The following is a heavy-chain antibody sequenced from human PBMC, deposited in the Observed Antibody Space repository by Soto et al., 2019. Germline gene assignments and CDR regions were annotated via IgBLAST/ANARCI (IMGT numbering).Heavy chain of an antibody. J-gene: IGHJ4*02. V-gene: IGHV3-74*01. CDR3: VRYPRSVGGSYRPDY. D-gene: IGHD3-16*02. CDR2: INSDGSIT. CDR1: GFTFSSYW. Sequence: EVQLVESGGGLVQPGGSLRLSCAASGFTFSSYWMHWVRQVPEKGLVWVSRINSDGSITNYADAVKGRFTISRDNVKNTLYLQMNSLRAEATAVYYCVRYPRSVGGSYRPDYWGQGTLVTVSS.